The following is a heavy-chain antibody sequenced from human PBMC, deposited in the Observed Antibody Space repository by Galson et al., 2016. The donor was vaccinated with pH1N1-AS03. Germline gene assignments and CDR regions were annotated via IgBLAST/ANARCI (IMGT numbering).Heavy chain of an antibody. CDR2: INPSNGIA. Sequence: QSGAEVKKPGESLRISCKASGYTFVYYYVHWVRQAPGQGLEWMGIINPSNGIAGYAQKFKGRVTLTRDTSTTTVYMELRSLRSQDTAFYYCVRDPPREGSGRPENWFDTWGQGTLVTVSS. CDR1: GYTFVYYY. J-gene: IGHJ5*02. CDR3: VRDPPREGSGRPENWFDT. V-gene: IGHV1-46*01. D-gene: IGHD3-10*01.